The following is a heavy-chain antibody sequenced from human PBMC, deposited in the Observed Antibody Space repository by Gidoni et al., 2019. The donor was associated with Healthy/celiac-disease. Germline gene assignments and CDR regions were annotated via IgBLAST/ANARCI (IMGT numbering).Heavy chain of an antibody. CDR3: ARGAWGYWEVLYY. D-gene: IGHD2-15*01. CDR2: IYYSGST. J-gene: IGHJ4*02. Sequence: QVQLQESGPGLVLPSHTLSLTCTVSCGSISSGDYYWSWIRQPPGKGLEWIGYIYYSGSTYYNPSLKSRVTISVDTSKNKFSLKLSSVTAADTAVYYCARGAWGYWEVLYYWGQGTLVTVSS. CDR1: CGSISSGDYY. V-gene: IGHV4-30-4*01.